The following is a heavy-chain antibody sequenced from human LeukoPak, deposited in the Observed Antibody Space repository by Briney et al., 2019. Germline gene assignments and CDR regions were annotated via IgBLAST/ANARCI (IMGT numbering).Heavy chain of an antibody. J-gene: IGHJ4*02. Sequence: ASVKVSCKASGFTFTSSAMQWVRQARGQRLEWIGWIVVGSGNTNYAQKFQERVTITRDMSTSTAYMELSSLRAEDTAVYYCARPLASGPDFWGQGTLVTVSS. V-gene: IGHV1-58*02. CDR3: ARPLASGPDF. D-gene: IGHD3-3*02. CDR2: IVVGSGNT. CDR1: GFTFTSSA.